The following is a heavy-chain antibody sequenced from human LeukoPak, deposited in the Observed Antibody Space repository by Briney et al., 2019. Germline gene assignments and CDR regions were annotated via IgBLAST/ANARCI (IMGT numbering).Heavy chain of an antibody. CDR2: INPNNGGT. CDR1: GYTFTGYY. V-gene: IGHV1-2*02. Sequence: ASVKVSCKASGYTFTGYYMHWVRQAPGQGLEWMGWINPNNGGTNYAQRFQGRVTMTRDTSISTAYMELSRLTSDDTAVYYCARDTGAVTTHFDYWGQGTLVTLSS. D-gene: IGHD4-17*01. CDR3: ARDTGAVTTHFDY. J-gene: IGHJ4*02.